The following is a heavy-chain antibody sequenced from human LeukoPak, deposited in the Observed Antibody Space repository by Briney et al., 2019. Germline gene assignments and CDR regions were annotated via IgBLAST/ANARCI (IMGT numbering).Heavy chain of an antibody. V-gene: IGHV4-59*01. CDR2: VSYNGST. J-gene: IGHJ4*02. D-gene: IGHD4-17*01. CDR1: SGSISSYY. CDR3: ARGQYIGAHDS. Sequence: KSSETLSLTCTVSSGSISSYYWSWIRQPPGRGLEWIGYVSYNGSTNYNPSLKSRVTISIDTSKNQFSLKLTSVTAADTALFYCARGQYIGAHDSWGQGTLVTVSS.